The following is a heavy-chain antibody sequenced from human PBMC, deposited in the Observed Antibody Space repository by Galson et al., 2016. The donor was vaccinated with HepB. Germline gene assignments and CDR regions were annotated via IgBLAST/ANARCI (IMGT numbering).Heavy chain of an antibody. CDR3: ARDYGAGGSYYFDY. J-gene: IGHJ4*02. Sequence: SVKVSCKASGYTFTSYYIYWVRQAPGRGLEWVGVINPTGGSTDFAPRFQDRVTLTRDTSTGTVYMELTSLTSDDTAVYYCARDYGAGGSYYFDYWGQGTLITVSS. D-gene: IGHD6-13*01. V-gene: IGHV1-46*01. CDR2: INPTGGST. CDR1: GYTFTSYY.